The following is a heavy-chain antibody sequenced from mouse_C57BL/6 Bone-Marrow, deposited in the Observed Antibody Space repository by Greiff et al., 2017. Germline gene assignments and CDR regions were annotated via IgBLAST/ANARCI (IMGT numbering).Heavy chain of an antibody. D-gene: IGHD1-1*01. CDR1: GFTFSSYG. J-gene: IGHJ2*01. Sequence: EVKLLESGGDLVKPGGSLKLSCAASGFTFSSYGMSWVRQTPDQRLEWVATISSGGSYTYYPDSVKGRYTLSRDNAKNTLYLQMSSLKSEDTAMYYCASNYNGSSYDYWGQGTTLTVSS. V-gene: IGHV5-6*01. CDR3: ASNYNGSSYDY. CDR2: ISSGGSYT.